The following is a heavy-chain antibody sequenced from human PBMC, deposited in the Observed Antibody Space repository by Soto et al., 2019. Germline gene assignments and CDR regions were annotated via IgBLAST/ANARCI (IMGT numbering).Heavy chain of an antibody. D-gene: IGHD3-10*01. CDR1: GFTFSSYS. J-gene: IGHJ6*02. CDR2: ISSSSSYI. Sequence: EVQLVESGGGLVKPGGSLRLSCAASGFTFSSYSMNWVRQAPGKGLEWVSSISSSSSYIYYADSVKGRFTISRDNAKNSLNLQMNSLRAEDKTVYYCARARGDRYQYYSGMNVWGQGTTVTVYS. V-gene: IGHV3-21*01. CDR3: ARARGDRYQYYSGMNV.